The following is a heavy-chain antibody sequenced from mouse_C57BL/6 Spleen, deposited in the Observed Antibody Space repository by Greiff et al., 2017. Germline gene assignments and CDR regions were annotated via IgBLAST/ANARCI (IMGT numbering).Heavy chain of an antibody. V-gene: IGHV5-16*01. D-gene: IGHD2-4*01. CDR3: AREGRDDYDDYFDY. J-gene: IGHJ2*01. CDR2: INYDGSST. CDR1: GFTFSDYY. Sequence: EVNLVESEGGLVQPGSSMKLSCTASGFTFSDYYMAWVRQVPEKGLEWVANINYDGSSTYYLDSLKSRFIISRGNAKNILYLQMSSLKSEDTATYYCAREGRDDYDDYFDYWGQGTTLTVSS.